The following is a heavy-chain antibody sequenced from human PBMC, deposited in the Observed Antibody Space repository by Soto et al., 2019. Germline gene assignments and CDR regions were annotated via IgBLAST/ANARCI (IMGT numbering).Heavy chain of an antibody. Sequence: QVQLVESGGGVVQPGRSLRLSCAASGFTFSSYGMHWVRQAPGKGLEWVAVIWYDGSNKYYADSVKGRFTISRDNSKNTLYLQMNSLRAEDTAVYYCARDWRATWPTNYYYGMDVCGQGTTVTVSS. CDR1: GFTFSSYG. J-gene: IGHJ6*02. V-gene: IGHV3-33*01. CDR2: IWYDGSNK. CDR3: ARDWRATWPTNYYYGMDV. D-gene: IGHD3-3*01.